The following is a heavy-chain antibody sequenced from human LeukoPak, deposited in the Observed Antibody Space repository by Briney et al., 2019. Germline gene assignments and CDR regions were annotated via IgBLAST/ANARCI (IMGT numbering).Heavy chain of an antibody. CDR2: IKEDGSAE. J-gene: IGHJ4*02. D-gene: IGHD3-22*01. V-gene: IGHV3-7*01. CDR3: ARARSGYYFDY. Sequence: GGSLRLSYVASGFSFSDYWMSWVRRAPGKGLEWVANIKEDGSAEYYVDSVKGRFTISRDNAKNSLYLQMSSLRAEDTAVYYCARARSGYYFDYWGQGTLVTVSS. CDR1: GFSFSDYW.